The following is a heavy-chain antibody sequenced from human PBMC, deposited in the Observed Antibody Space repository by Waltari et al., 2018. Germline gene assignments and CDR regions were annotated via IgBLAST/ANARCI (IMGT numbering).Heavy chain of an antibody. CDR3: APLPGGSGQTFDY. Sequence: GQLVQSGAEVKKPGATEKISCKASGYTVHEYFMHWVQQAPGKGLEWVARIDPEDGETVYAEKFQGRVTIPADTSTDTSYLELSSLRSDDTAVYYCAPLPGGSGQTFDYWGQGTLLTVSS. D-gene: IGHD3-10*01. CDR2: IDPEDGET. CDR1: GYTVHEYF. V-gene: IGHV1-69-2*01. J-gene: IGHJ4*02.